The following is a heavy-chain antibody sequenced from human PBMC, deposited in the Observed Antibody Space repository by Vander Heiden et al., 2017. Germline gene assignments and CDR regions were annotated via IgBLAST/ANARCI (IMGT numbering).Heavy chain of an antibody. V-gene: IGHV3-23*01. CDR1: GLNFNNYD. D-gene: IGHD6-19*01. J-gene: IGHJ4*02. CDR2: ISRSGATT. Sequence: EVQLLQSGGDLVQPGGALTLSCAASGLNFNNYDLSWVRQAPGKGLEWGSTISRSGATTYYSDSVKGRFTVSRNNSKNSLYLRMNTVRAEDTALYYCARSPISVTGFFDSWGQGTLVTVSS. CDR3: ARSPISVTGFFDS.